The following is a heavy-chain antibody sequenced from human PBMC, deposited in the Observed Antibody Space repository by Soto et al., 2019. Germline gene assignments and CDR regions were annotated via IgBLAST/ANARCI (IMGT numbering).Heavy chain of an antibody. D-gene: IGHD3-10*01. CDR3: AKGVLSFHYGMEV. CDR1: GFTFSTYP. J-gene: IGHJ6*02. V-gene: IGHV3-23*01. CDR2: ISSTAGRTS. Sequence: EVQLLQSGGGVVQPGGSLRLACATSGFTFSTYPMTWVRQAPGKGLEWVSSISSTAGRTSSYADSVKGLFAISRDFSDNTVYLQMNNLRVDDTAVYFCAKGVLSFHYGMEVWGQGTTVTVSS.